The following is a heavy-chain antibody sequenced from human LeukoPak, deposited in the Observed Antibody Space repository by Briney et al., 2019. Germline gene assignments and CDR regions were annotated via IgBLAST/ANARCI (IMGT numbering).Heavy chain of an antibody. D-gene: IGHD2-21*02. Sequence: SVKVSCKASGGTFSSYAISWVRQAPGQGLEWMGRIIPILGIANYAQKFQGRVTITADKSTSTAYMELSSLRSEDTAVYYCATGQEVVTAIPAHWGQGTLVTVSS. CDR1: GGTFSSYA. J-gene: IGHJ4*02. V-gene: IGHV1-69*04. CDR2: IIPILGIA. CDR3: ATGQEVVTAIPAH.